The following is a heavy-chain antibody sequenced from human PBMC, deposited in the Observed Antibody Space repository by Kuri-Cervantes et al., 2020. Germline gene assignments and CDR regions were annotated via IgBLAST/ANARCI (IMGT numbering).Heavy chain of an antibody. Sequence: GEFLRLSCAASGFTFSSYSMSWVRQAPGKGLEWVSTSSDNTYYADSVKGRFTISRDNSKNTLYLQMDSLGADDTAVYYCAKYLVDSSGYYYTGFDYWGQGTLVTVSS. D-gene: IGHD3-22*01. CDR2: SSDNT. CDR3: AKYLVDSSGYYYTGFDY. V-gene: IGHV3-23*01. CDR1: GFTFSSYS. J-gene: IGHJ4*02.